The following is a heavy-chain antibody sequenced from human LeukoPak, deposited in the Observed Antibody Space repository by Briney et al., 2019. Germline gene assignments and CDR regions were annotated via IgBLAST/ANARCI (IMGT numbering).Heavy chain of an antibody. CDR3: AREAIYYGSGSYYKSGFDY. D-gene: IGHD3-10*01. V-gene: IGHV4-34*01. Sequence: SETLSLTCAVYGGSFSGYYWSWIRQPPGKGLEWIGEINHSGSTNYNPSLKSRVTISVDTSKNQFSLKLSSVTAADTAVYYCAREAIYYGSGSYYKSGFDYWGQGTLVTVSS. J-gene: IGHJ4*02. CDR1: GGSFSGYY. CDR2: INHSGST.